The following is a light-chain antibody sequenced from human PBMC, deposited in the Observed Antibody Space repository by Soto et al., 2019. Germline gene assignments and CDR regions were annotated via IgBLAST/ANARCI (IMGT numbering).Light chain of an antibody. CDR1: LSLRINY. CDR2: GAS. Sequence: EIVLTQSPGTLSLSSGERATLSCRVSLSLRINYLAWYQQKPGQAPRLLIYGASSRATGIPDRFGGSGSGTDFTLTISRLEPEDFAVYYCQQYASSPLTFGGGTKVEIK. J-gene: IGKJ4*01. V-gene: IGKV3-20*01. CDR3: QQYASSPLT.